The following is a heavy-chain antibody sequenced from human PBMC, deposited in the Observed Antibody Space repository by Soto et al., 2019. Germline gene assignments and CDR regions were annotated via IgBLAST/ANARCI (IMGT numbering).Heavy chain of an antibody. Sequence: GGSLRLSCAASGFTFSSYAMSWVRQAPGKGLEWVSAISGSGGSTYYADSVKGRFTISRDNSKNTLYLQMNSLRAEDTAVYYCAKVEERYCSRTSCYNMKYYYIDYWGQGTLVTVSS. CDR2: ISGSGGST. CDR3: AKVEERYCSRTSCYNMKYYYIDY. J-gene: IGHJ4*02. CDR1: GFTFSSYA. D-gene: IGHD2-2*01. V-gene: IGHV3-23*01.